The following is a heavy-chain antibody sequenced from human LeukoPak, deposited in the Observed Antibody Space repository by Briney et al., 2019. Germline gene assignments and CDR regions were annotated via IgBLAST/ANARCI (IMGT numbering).Heavy chain of an antibody. J-gene: IGHJ4*02. D-gene: IGHD6-13*01. CDR3: ARAGSIAAALDFDY. V-gene: IGHV1-18*04. CDR2: ISAYNGNT. Sequence: ASVKVSCKASGYTFTSYGITWVRQAPGQGLEWMGWISAYNGNTNYAQKLQGRVTMTTDTSTSTAYMELRSLRSDDTAVYYCARAGSIAAALDFDYWGQGTLVTVSS. CDR1: GYTFTSYG.